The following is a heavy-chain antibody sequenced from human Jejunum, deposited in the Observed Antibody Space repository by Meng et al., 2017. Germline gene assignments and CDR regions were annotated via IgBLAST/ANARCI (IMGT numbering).Heavy chain of an antibody. CDR1: GFVFDDYA. Sequence: GGSLRLSCAASGFVFDDYAIHWVRQVPGKGLEWLSLISWDGETTYYADSVNGRFTVSRDNNKNSLYLQMNSLRAEDTALYYCAKEGSTSGWFFFDSWGQGTLVTVSS. CDR2: ISWDGETT. J-gene: IGHJ4*02. V-gene: IGHV3-43D*04. D-gene: IGHD6-19*01. CDR3: AKEGSTSGWFFFDS.